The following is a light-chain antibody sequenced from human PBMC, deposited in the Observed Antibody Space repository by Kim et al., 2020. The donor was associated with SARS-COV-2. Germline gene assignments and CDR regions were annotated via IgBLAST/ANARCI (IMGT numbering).Light chain of an antibody. CDR1: SSDIGSYNY. V-gene: IGLV2-11*01. J-gene: IGLJ2*01. CDR3: CSYAGSYILV. Sequence: GQSVTTSSTRTSSDIGSYNYVSCYQHHRSTPPKLMIYGVNKRPSGVPDRFSGSKSGNTASLTISGLQAEDAADYCCCSYAGSYILVFGGGTQLTVL. CDR2: GVN.